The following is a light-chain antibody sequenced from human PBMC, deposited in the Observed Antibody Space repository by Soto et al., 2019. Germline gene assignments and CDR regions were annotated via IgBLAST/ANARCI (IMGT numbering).Light chain of an antibody. CDR1: QSVSSSY. Sequence: EIVLTQSPGTLSLSPGERATLSCRASQSVSSSYLAWYQQKPGQSPRLLIFGASSRATGTPDRFSGSGSGTDFTLTISRLEHEDFAVYYCQQYDTSHRTFGQGTTVEIK. V-gene: IGKV3-20*01. J-gene: IGKJ1*01. CDR3: QQYDTSHRT. CDR2: GAS.